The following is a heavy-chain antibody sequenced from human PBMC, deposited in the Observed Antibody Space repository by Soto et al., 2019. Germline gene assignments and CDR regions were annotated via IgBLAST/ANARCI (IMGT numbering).Heavy chain of an antibody. V-gene: IGHV5-51*01. CDR2: IYPGDSDT. CDR3: ARENYYAPSSYYYGMDV. CDR1: GYSFTSYW. J-gene: IGHJ6*02. Sequence: EVQLVQSGAEVKKPGESLKISCKGSGYSFTSYWIGWVRQMPGKGLEWMGIIYPGDSDTRYSPSFQGQVTISAEKSISTAYLQWSSLKASDTAMYYCARENYYAPSSYYYGMDVWGQGTTVTVSS. D-gene: IGHD3-10*01.